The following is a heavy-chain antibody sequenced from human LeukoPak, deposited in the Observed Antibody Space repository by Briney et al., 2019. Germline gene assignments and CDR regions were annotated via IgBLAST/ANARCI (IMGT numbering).Heavy chain of an antibody. CDR2: IWYDGSNK. J-gene: IGHJ6*02. CDR1: GFTFGSYG. D-gene: IGHD3-22*01. Sequence: GGSLRLSCAASGFTFGSYGMHWVRQAPGKGLEWVAVIWYDGSNKYYADSVKGRFTISRDNSKNTLYLQMNSLRAEDTAVYYCARDLPHYYDSSGSQYYYGMDVWGQGTTVTVSS. CDR3: ARDLPHYYDSSGSQYYYGMDV. V-gene: IGHV3-33*01.